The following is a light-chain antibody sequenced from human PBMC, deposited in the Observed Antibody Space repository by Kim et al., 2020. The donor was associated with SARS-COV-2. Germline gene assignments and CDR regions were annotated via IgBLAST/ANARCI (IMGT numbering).Light chain of an antibody. V-gene: IGKV1-33*01. J-gene: IGKJ2*01. Sequence: IQMTQSPSSLSASVGDGVTISCQASHDIAYYLNWYQQKPGKAPKLLIDDASHLQTGVPSRFSGSGSGTNFTFTINSLQPEDVATYYCQQYASLPYTFGRGTKLEI. CDR2: DAS. CDR1: HDIAYY. CDR3: QQYASLPYT.